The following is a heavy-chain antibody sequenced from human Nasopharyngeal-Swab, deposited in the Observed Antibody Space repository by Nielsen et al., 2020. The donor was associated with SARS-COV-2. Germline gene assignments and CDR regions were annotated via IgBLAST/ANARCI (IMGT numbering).Heavy chain of an antibody. D-gene: IGHD2-2*01. CDR3: ARVRREYCSSTSCYPGYYYYMDV. J-gene: IGHJ6*03. V-gene: IGHV1-18*04. CDR2: ISAYNGNT. Sequence: ASVKVSCKASGYTFTSYGISWVRQAPGQGLEWMGWISAYNGNTNYAQKLQGRVTMTIDTSTSTAYMELRSLRSDDTAVYYCARVRREYCSSTSCYPGYYYYMDVWGKGTTVTVSS. CDR1: GYTFTSYG.